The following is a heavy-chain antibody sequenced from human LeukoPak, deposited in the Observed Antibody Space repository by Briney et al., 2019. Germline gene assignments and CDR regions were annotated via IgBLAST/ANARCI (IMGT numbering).Heavy chain of an antibody. CDR2: ISAYNGNT. V-gene: IGHV1-18*01. CDR1: GYTFTSYG. J-gene: IGHJ6*02. CDR3: ARERPRITPGMDV. Sequence: ASVKVSCKASGYTFTSYGISWVRQAPGQGLEWMGWISAYNGNTNYAQNFQGRVTMTTDTSASTAYMELRSLRSDDTAVYYCARERPRITPGMDVWGQGTTVTVSS. D-gene: IGHD3-10*01.